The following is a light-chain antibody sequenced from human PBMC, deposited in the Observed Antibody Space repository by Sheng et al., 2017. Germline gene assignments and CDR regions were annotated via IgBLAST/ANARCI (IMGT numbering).Light chain of an antibody. CDR3: QQRRNWPLT. CDR1: QSVSSF. V-gene: IGKV3-11*01. CDR2: DAS. Sequence: EIVLTQSPATLSLSPGERATLSCRASQSVSSFLAWYQQKRGQGPRLLIYDASNRATGIPARFSGSGSGTDFTLTISRLEPEDFAVYYCQQRRNWPLTFGGGTKVEIK. J-gene: IGKJ4*01.